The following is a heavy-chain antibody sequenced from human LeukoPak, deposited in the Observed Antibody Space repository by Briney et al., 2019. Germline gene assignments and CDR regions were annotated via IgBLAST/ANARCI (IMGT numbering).Heavy chain of an antibody. CDR1: GFTSSNYA. CDR3: ATPPVAGTASY. D-gene: IGHD6-19*01. Sequence: PGGSLRLSCAASGFTSSNYAMNWVRQAPGKGLEWVSAISGSGGSTYYADSVKGRFTISRDNSKNTPYLQMNSLRAEDTAVYYCATPPVAGTASYWGQGTLVTVSS. J-gene: IGHJ4*02. V-gene: IGHV3-23*01. CDR2: ISGSGGST.